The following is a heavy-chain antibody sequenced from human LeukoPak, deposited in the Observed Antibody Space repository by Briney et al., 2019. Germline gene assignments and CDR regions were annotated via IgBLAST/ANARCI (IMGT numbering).Heavy chain of an antibody. V-gene: IGHV1-46*01. CDR3: AKDPVPRHIVAVHGGY. Sequence: ASVKVSCKASGYTFTSYYMHWVRQAPGQGLEWMGIINPSGNSTSYAQKFQGRVTMTRDMSTSTVYMELSSLRSEDTAVYYCAKDPVPRHIVAVHGGYWGQGTLVTVSS. D-gene: IGHD5-12*01. CDR2: INPSGNST. J-gene: IGHJ4*02. CDR1: GYTFTSYY.